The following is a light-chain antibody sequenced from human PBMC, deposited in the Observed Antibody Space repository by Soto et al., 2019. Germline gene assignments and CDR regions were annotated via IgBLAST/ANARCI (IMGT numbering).Light chain of an antibody. J-gene: IGKJ3*01. CDR3: QQYGSSPFT. CDR2: GAS. Sequence: EIVLTQSPGTLALSPGERATLSCRASQSVNNKYLTWYQQKRGQAPRLLIHGASSRATGIPDRFSGSGSGTDYTLTISRLEPEDFAVYYSQQYGSSPFTFGPGTKVGIK. V-gene: IGKV3-20*01. CDR1: QSVNNKY.